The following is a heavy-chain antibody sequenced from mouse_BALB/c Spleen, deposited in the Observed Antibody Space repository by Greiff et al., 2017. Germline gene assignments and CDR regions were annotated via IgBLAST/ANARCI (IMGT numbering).Heavy chain of an antibody. CDR2: ISYDGSN. CDR1: GYSITSGYY. J-gene: IGHJ2*01. Sequence: EVQLQQSGPGLVKPSQSLSLTCSVTGYSITSGYYWNWIRQFPGNKLEWMGYISYDGSNNYNPSLKNRISITRDTSKNQFFLKLNSVTTEDTATYYCARGVYDGYSDYWGQGTTLTVSS. V-gene: IGHV3-6*02. D-gene: IGHD2-3*01. CDR3: ARGVYDGYSDY.